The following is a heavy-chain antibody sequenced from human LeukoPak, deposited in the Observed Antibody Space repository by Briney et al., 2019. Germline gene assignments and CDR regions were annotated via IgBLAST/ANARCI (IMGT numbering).Heavy chain of an antibody. J-gene: IGHJ4*02. D-gene: IGHD3-10*01. CDR2: ISYDGSNK. Sequence: GRSLRLSCAASGFTFSSYRMHWVRQAPGKGLEWVAVISYDGSNKYYADSVKGRFTISRDNSKNTLYLQMNSLRAEDTAVYYCAKTPDYSGSYDEYYFDYWGQGTLVTVSS. V-gene: IGHV3-30*18. CDR3: AKTPDYSGSYDEYYFDY. CDR1: GFTFSSYR.